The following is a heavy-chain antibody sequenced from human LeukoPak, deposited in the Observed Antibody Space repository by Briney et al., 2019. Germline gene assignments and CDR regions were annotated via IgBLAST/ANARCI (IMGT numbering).Heavy chain of an antibody. V-gene: IGHV3-23*01. CDR1: GFTFSSYA. D-gene: IGHD6-13*01. J-gene: IGHJ3*02. CDR2: ISGSGGST. Sequence: QPGGSLRLSCAASGFTFSSYAMHWVRQAPGKGLEWVSAISGSGGSTYYADSVKGRFTISRDNSKNTLYLQMNSLRAEDTAVYYCAPFPSSSQGAFDIWGQGTMVTVSS. CDR3: APFPSSSQGAFDI.